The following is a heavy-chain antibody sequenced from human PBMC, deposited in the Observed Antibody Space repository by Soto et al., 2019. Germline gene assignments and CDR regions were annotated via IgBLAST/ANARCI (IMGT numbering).Heavy chain of an antibody. D-gene: IGHD6-6*01. CDR3: VKASQYSSSQGWFDP. CDR1: GFSFDGYA. V-gene: IGHV3-9*01. CDR2: ISWNSGNI. J-gene: IGHJ5*02. Sequence: LRLSCAASGFSFDGYAMNWVRQPPGKGLEWVSGISWNSGNIDYADSVKGRFTISRDNAKNSLYLQMNSLRAEDTALYYCVKASQYSSSQGWFDPWGQATMVTVSS.